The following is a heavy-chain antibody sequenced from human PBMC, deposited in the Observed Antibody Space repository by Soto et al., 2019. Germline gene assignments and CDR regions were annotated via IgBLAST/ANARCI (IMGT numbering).Heavy chain of an antibody. D-gene: IGHD5-18*01. V-gene: IGHV3-48*02. Sequence: GSLRLSCAASGLTFTSYSMNWVRQAPGKGLEWVSFISSSSSTIYYAASVKGRLTISRDNAKNSLYLQMNSLRDEDTAVYYCARDRGYTYRFDFWGQGALVTVSS. CDR1: GLTFTSYS. J-gene: IGHJ4*02. CDR3: ARDRGYTYRFDF. CDR2: ISSSSSTI.